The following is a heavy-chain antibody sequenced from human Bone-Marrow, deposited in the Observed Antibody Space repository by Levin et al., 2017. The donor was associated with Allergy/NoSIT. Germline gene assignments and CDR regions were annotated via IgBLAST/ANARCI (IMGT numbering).Heavy chain of an antibody. D-gene: IGHD3-22*01. V-gene: IGHV4-59*08. CDR2: IYHTGST. CDR3: ARLNYYDHSGYYD. CDR1: GASIRSYY. J-gene: IGHJ4*02. Sequence: PSETLSLTCTASGASIRSYYWTWIRQPPGKGLEWIGYIYHTGSTNYNPSLKSRVTISADTSKNQFSLKLSSVTAADTPVYNCARLNYYDHSGYYDWGQGTRATVSS.